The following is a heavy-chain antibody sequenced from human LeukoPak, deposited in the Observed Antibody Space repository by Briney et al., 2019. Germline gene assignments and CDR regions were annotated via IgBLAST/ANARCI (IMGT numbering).Heavy chain of an antibody. D-gene: IGHD2-21*02. CDR2: MYTSGST. CDR1: GGSISSYY. Sequence: SETLSLTCTVSGGSISSYYWSWIRQPAGKGLEWIGRMYTSGSTHYNPSLKSRDTMSVDTSNNQFSLKLSSVTAADTAVYYCARELAFCGADCYPASYFDYWGQGTLVTVSS. V-gene: IGHV4-4*07. CDR3: ARELAFCGADCYPASYFDY. J-gene: IGHJ4*02.